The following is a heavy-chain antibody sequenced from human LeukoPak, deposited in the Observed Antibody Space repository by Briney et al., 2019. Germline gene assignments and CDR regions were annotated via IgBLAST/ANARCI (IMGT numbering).Heavy chain of an antibody. J-gene: IGHJ4*02. Sequence: PSETLFLTCTVSGGSISSGGYYWSCIRQHPGKGLEWIGYIYYSGSTYYNPSLRSRVTISVDTSKNQFSLKLSSVTAADTAVYYCARGYSNVDYWGQGTLVTVSS. CDR1: GGSISSGGYY. D-gene: IGHD4-11*01. CDR3: ARGYSNVDY. CDR2: IYYSGST. V-gene: IGHV4-31*03.